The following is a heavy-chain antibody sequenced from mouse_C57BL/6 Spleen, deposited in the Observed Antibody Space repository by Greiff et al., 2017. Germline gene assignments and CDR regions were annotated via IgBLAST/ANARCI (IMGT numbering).Heavy chain of an antibody. CDR3: ARMIYYDYDVGDYFDY. CDR2: ISSGSSTI. V-gene: IGHV5-17*01. J-gene: IGHJ2*01. CDR1: GFTFSDYG. D-gene: IGHD2-4*01. Sequence: EVQVVESGGGLVKPGGSLKLSCAASGFTFSDYGMHWVRQAPEKGLEWVAYISSGSSTIYYADTVKGGFTISRDNAKNTLFQQMTSLRSEDTAMYYCARMIYYDYDVGDYFDYWGQGTTLTVSS.